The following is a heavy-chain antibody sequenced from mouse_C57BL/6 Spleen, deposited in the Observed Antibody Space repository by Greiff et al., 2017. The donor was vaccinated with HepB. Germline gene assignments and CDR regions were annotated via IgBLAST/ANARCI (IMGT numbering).Heavy chain of an antibody. Sequence: QVQLQQPGAELVMPGASVKLSCKASGYTFTSYWMHWVKQRPGQGLEWIGEIDPSDSYTNYNQKFKGKSTLTVDKSSSTAYMQLSSLTSEDSAVYYCARSYYYGSSVYYFDYWGQGTTLTVSS. CDR2: IDPSDSYT. V-gene: IGHV1-69*01. D-gene: IGHD1-1*01. J-gene: IGHJ2*01. CDR3: ARSYYYGSSVYYFDY. CDR1: GYTFTSYW.